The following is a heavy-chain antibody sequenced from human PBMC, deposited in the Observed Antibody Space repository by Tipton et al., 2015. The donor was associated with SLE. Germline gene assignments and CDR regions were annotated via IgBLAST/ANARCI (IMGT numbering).Heavy chain of an antibody. Sequence: LRLSCVVYGGSFSGHYWSWIRQTPGKGLEWIGEINHSGSTNYNPSLKSRVIISLDTSKKQVSLRLSSVTAADTAVYYCARGLDTAGATYLDDWGQGTLVTVSP. V-gene: IGHV4-34*01. CDR2: INHSGST. J-gene: IGHJ4*02. CDR3: ARGLDTAGATYLDD. D-gene: IGHD5-18*01. CDR1: GGSFSGHY.